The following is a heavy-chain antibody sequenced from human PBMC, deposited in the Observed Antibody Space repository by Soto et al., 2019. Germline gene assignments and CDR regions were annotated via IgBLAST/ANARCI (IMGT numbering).Heavy chain of an antibody. CDR1: GYTFTSYG. Sequence: ASVKVSCKASGYTFTSYGISWVRQAPGQGLEWMGWISAYNGNTNYAQKLQGRVTMTTDTSTSTAYMELRSLRSDDTAVYYCASVPHAYSSGWYDYWGQGTLVTVSS. J-gene: IGHJ4*02. CDR3: ASVPHAYSSGWYDY. D-gene: IGHD6-19*01. CDR2: ISAYNGNT. V-gene: IGHV1-18*01.